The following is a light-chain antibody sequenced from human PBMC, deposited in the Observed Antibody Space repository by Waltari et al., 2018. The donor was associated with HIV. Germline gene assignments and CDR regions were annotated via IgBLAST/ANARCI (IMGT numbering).Light chain of an antibody. J-gene: IGLJ2*01. CDR1: SLRSYY. CDR2: GKN. V-gene: IGLV3-19*01. CDR3: NSRDSSGNHVV. Sequence: SSELTQDPAVSVALGHTVRITCQGDSLRSYYASWYQQKPGQAPVLVIYGKNNRPSGIPDRFSGSSSGNTASLTITGAQAEDEADYYCNSRDSSGNHVVLGGGTKLTVL.